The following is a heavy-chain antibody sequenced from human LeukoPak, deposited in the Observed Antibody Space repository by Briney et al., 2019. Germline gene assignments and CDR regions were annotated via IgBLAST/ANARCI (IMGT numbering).Heavy chain of an antibody. J-gene: IGHJ5*02. CDR3: ARDPTRGYDILTGLSP. D-gene: IGHD3-9*01. CDR1: GFTFSSYA. Sequence: GGSLRLSCAASGFTFSSYAMHWVRQAPGKGLEWVAVISYDGSNKYYADSVKGRFTISRDNSKNTLYLQMNSLRAEATAVYYCARDPTRGYDILTGLSPWGQGTLVTVSS. V-gene: IGHV3-30*04. CDR2: ISYDGSNK.